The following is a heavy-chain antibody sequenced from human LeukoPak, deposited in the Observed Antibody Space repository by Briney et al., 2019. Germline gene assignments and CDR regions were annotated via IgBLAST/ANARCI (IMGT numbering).Heavy chain of an antibody. J-gene: IGHJ4*02. D-gene: IGHD2-15*01. CDR1: GYTFTGYY. CDR3: ARALVVAATG. V-gene: IGHV1-2*02. CDR2: INPNSGGT. Sequence: ASVRVSCTASGYTFTGYYMHWVRQAPGQGLEWMGWINPNSGGTNYAQTFQGRVTITRDKSISTAYMELSRLRSDDTAVYYWARALVVAATGWGQGTLVTVSS.